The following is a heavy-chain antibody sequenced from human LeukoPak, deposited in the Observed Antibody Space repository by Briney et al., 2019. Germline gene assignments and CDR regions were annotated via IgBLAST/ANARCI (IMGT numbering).Heavy chain of an antibody. J-gene: IGHJ3*01. Sequence: SETLSLTCTVSGGSISSYYWSWIRQPPGKGLEWIGYIYYSGSTNYNPSLKSRVTISVDTSKNQFSLKLSSVTAADTAVYYCARGTSYYDILTGYYPAAFDVWGQGTMVTVSS. CDR1: GGSISSYY. V-gene: IGHV4-59*01. D-gene: IGHD3-9*01. CDR3: ARGTSYYDILTGYYPAAFDV. CDR2: IYYSGST.